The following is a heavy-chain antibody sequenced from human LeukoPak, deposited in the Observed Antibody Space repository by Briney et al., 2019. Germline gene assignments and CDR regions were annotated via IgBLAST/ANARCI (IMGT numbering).Heavy chain of an antibody. CDR1: GASISDSY. V-gene: IGHV4-59*01. D-gene: IGHD2-21*01. CDR2: LHYGGTT. J-gene: IGHJ2*01. CDR3: ARRPYSIPGYFDF. Sequence: SETLSLTCTVSGASISDSYWHWFRQPPGRKLEWIGNLHYGGTTNSNPSLQGRVVTSQDTSKNQLFLRLTSVTTADTAIYYCARRPYSIPGYFDFWGRGALVTVSS.